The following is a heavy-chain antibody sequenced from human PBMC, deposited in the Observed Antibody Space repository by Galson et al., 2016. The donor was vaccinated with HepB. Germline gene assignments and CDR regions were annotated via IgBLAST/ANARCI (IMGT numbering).Heavy chain of an antibody. CDR1: GGSVSSSSYY. D-gene: IGHD2-21*02. V-gene: IGHV4-39*07. CDR2: IYHSGNT. Sequence: VTLSLTCIVSGGSVSSSSYYWGWIRQPPGKGREWIGSIYHSGNTYYNASLNSRVTISVDPSKNRFSLKVSSVTAADTAVYYWARMGDGDHLGYWGRGTLVTVSS. J-gene: IGHJ4*02. CDR3: ARMGDGDHLGY.